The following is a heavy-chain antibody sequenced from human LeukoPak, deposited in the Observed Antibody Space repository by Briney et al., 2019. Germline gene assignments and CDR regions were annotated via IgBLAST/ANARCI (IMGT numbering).Heavy chain of an antibody. J-gene: IGHJ6*02. CDR1: GGTFSSYA. V-gene: IGHV1-69*13. D-gene: IGHD6-6*01. CDR3: ASSSISYAGYYYYGMDV. CDR2: IIPIFGTA. Sequence: SVKVSCKASGGTFSSYAISWVRQAPGQGLEWMGGIIPIFGTANYAQKFQGRVTITADESTSTAYMELSSLRSEDTAVYYCASSSISYAGYYYYGMDVWGQGTTVTVSS.